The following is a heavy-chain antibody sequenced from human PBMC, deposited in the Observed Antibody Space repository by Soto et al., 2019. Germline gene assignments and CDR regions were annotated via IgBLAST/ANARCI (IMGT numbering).Heavy chain of an antibody. CDR1: GFTFSSYS. V-gene: IGHV3-21*01. CDR2: ISSSSSYI. D-gene: IGHD4-4*01. J-gene: IGHJ6*02. Sequence: EVQLVESGGGLVQPGGSLRLSCAASGFTFSSYSMNWVRQAPGKGLEWVSSISSSSSYIYYADSVKGRFTISRDNAKNSLYLQMNSLRAEDTAVYYCARDNYSNYFYGMDVWGQGTTVTVSS. CDR3: ARDNYSNYFYGMDV.